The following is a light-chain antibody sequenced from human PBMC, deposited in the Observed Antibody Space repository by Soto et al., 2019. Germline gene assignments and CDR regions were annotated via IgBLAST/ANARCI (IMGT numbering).Light chain of an antibody. CDR3: QQRAVWPLS. V-gene: IGKV3-11*01. Sequence: EIVMTQSPATLSVSPGERATLSCRASQSVSSDLAWYQQKPGQAPRLLIYGASNRATGIPDRFSGSGSGTDFTLTITRLAPEDFAIYYCQQRAVWPLSFGGGTKV. CDR1: QSVSSD. CDR2: GAS. J-gene: IGKJ4*01.